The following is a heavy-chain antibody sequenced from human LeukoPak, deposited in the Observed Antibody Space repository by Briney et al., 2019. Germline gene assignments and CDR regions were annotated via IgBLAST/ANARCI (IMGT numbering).Heavy chain of an antibody. V-gene: IGHV5-51*01. D-gene: IGHD3-10*01. CDR3: ARLWFGEPTGLNYYYGMDV. CDR1: GYSFTSYW. Sequence: GESLKISCKGSGYSFTSYWIGWVRQMPGKGLEWMGLFYPVDSDTRYSPSFQGQVTISADKSISTAYLQWSSLKASDTAMYYCARLWFGEPTGLNYYYGMDVWGQGTTVTVSS. J-gene: IGHJ6*02. CDR2: FYPVDSDT.